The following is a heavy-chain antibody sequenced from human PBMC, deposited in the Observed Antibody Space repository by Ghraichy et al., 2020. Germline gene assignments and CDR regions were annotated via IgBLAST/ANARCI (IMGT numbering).Heavy chain of an antibody. J-gene: IGHJ6*02. V-gene: IGHV4-59*01. D-gene: IGHD3-22*01. CDR3: ARDGGVVNYYYNGMDV. Sequence: SETLSLTCTVSGGSISSYYWSWIRQPPGKGLEWIGDIYYSGSTNYNPSLKSRVTISVDTSKNPFSLKLSSVTAADTAVYYCARDGGVVNYYYNGMDVWGPGTTVTVSS. CDR1: GGSISSYY. CDR2: IYYSGST.